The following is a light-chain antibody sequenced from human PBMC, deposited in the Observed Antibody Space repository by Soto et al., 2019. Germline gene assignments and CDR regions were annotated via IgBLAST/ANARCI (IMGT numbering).Light chain of an antibody. Sequence: QSALPQPASVFGSPGQSITISCTGTSSDVVGYNYVSWYQQHPGKAPKLMIYEVSNRPSGVSNRFSGSKSGNTASLTISGLQAEDEADYYCSSYTSSSTYVFGTGTKVTVL. CDR3: SSYTSSSTYV. V-gene: IGLV2-14*01. CDR1: SSDVVGYNY. J-gene: IGLJ1*01. CDR2: EVS.